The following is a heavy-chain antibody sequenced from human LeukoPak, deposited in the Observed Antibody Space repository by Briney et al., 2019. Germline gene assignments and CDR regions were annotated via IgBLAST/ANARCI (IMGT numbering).Heavy chain of an antibody. Sequence: SETLSLTCAVYGGSFSGYYWSWIRQPPGKGLEWVGEINHSGSTNYNPSLKSRVTISVDTSKNQFSLKLSSVTAADTAVYYCARSLWFGEWGQGTLVTVSS. D-gene: IGHD3-10*01. V-gene: IGHV4-34*01. CDR2: INHSGST. CDR3: ARSLWFGE. J-gene: IGHJ4*02. CDR1: GGSFSGYY.